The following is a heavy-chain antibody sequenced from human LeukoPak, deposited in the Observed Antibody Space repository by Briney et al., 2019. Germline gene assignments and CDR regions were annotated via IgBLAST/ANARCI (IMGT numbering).Heavy chain of an antibody. CDR2: IYYSGST. D-gene: IGHD3-9*01. CDR3: ARGHDILTGGYDY. Sequence: SQTLSLTCTVSGGSISSGGYYWSWIRQHPGKGLEWIGYIYYSGSTYYNLSLKSRVTISVDTSKNQFSLKLSSVTAADTAVYYCARGHDILTGGYDYWGQGTLVTVSS. J-gene: IGHJ4*02. CDR1: GGSISSGGYY. V-gene: IGHV4-31*03.